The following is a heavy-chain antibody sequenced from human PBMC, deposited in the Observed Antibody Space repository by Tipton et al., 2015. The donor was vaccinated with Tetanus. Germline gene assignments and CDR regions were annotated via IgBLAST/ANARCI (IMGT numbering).Heavy chain of an antibody. J-gene: IGHJ4*02. V-gene: IGHV3-21*01. CDR2: ISSTSSYI. CDR1: GFTFSNYR. Sequence: SLRLSCAVSGFTFSNYRMNWVRQAPGTGLQWVASISSTSSYIYYADSLKGRFTISRDNAKNSLYLQIDGLGAEDTALYYCASGRTLDYWGQGTLVTVSS. CDR3: ASGRTLDY.